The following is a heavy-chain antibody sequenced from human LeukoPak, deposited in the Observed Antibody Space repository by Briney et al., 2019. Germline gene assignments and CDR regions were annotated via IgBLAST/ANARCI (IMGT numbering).Heavy chain of an antibody. J-gene: IGHJ5*02. CDR3: ARVTTPDYYDSSGYYGP. Sequence: PSETLSLTCAVYGGSFSGYYWSWIRQPPGKGLEWIGEINHSGSTNYNPSLKSRVTISVDTSKNQFSLKLRSVTAADTAVYYCARVTTPDYYDSSGYYGPWGQGTLVTVSS. CDR1: GGSFSGYY. D-gene: IGHD3-22*01. V-gene: IGHV4-34*01. CDR2: INHSGST.